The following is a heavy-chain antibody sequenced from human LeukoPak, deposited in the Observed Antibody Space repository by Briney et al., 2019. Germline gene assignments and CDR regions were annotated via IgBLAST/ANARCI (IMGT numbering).Heavy chain of an antibody. CDR3: ARDLVVVAN. V-gene: IGHV3-21*01. Sequence: GGSLRLSCAASGFPFSSYSMNWVRQAPGKGLEWVSSISSSSSYIYYPDSVKGRFTISRNNAQNSLYLKMNGLRAEDTAVYYCARDLVVVANWGQGTLVTVSS. J-gene: IGHJ4*02. D-gene: IGHD2-15*01. CDR1: GFPFSSYS. CDR2: ISSSSSYI.